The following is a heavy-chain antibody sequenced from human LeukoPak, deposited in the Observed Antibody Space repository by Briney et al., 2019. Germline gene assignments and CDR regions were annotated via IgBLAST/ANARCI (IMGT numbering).Heavy chain of an antibody. CDR3: VRDLGPRAY. CDR1: GFTFSSYW. Sequence: GGSLRLSCAASGFTFSSYWMHWVRQAPGKGLVWVSRINSDGSTTTYADSVKGRFTISRDNAKNTLYPQINNLRVEDTAMYYCVRDLGPRAYWGQGSLVTVAS. V-gene: IGHV3-74*01. CDR2: INSDGSTT. D-gene: IGHD7-27*01. J-gene: IGHJ4*02.